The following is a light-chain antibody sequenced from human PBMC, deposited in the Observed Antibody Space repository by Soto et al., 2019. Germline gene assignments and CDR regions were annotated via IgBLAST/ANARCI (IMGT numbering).Light chain of an antibody. V-gene: IGKV1-6*01. CDR3: LQDYNYPWT. CDR1: QGIGND. CDR2: AAS. Sequence: AIQMTQSPSSLSASVGDRVTITCRASQGIGNDLGWYQEKPGKAPNLLIYAASILQSGVPSRFSGSGSGTDFTLTISSLQPEDFATYYCLQDYNYPWTFGQGTKVEIK. J-gene: IGKJ1*01.